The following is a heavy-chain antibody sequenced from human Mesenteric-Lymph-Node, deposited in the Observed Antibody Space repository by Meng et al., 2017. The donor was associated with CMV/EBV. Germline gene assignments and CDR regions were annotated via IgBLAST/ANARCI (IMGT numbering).Heavy chain of an antibody. CDR3: VHSSSWYMFDY. V-gene: IGHV5-51*01. CDR2: IYPGDSDT. D-gene: IGHD6-13*01. Sequence: GESLKIFCKGSGYSFTSYWIGWVRQMPGKGLEWMGIIYPGDSDTRYSPSFQGQVTISADKSISTAYLQWSSLKASDTAMYYCVHSSSWYMFDYWGQGTLVTVSS. CDR1: GYSFTSYW. J-gene: IGHJ4*02.